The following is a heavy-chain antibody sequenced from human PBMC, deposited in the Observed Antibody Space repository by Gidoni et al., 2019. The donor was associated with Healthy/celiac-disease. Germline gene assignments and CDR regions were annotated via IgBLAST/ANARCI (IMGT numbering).Heavy chain of an antibody. Sequence: QVQLVQSGAEVKKPGSSVKVSCKASGGPFSSYTISWVRQAPGQGLEWMGRIIPILGIANYAQKFQGRVTITADKSTSTAYMELSSLRSEDTAVYYCARGGSHLDSSGSAEYFQHWGQGTLVTVSS. CDR1: GGPFSSYT. D-gene: IGHD6-19*01. CDR2: IIPILGIA. J-gene: IGHJ1*01. V-gene: IGHV1-69*02. CDR3: ARGGSHLDSSGSAEYFQH.